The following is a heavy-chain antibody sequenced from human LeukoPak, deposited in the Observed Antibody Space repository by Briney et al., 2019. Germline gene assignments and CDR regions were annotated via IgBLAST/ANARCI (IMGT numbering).Heavy chain of an antibody. CDR3: AKVGYRLDY. J-gene: IGHJ4*02. Sequence: GGSLRLSCAASGFTFSGYAMTWVRQAPGKGLEWVSSISSSGGSTYYADSVKGRFTISRDNSKNTLYLQMNSLRAEDTAVYYCAKVGYRLDYWGQGTLVTVSS. CDR1: GFTFSGYA. CDR2: ISSSGGST. D-gene: IGHD5-18*01. V-gene: IGHV3-23*01.